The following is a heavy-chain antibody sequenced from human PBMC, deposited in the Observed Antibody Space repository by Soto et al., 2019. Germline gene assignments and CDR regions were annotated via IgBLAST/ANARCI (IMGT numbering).Heavy chain of an antibody. V-gene: IGHV3-48*03. CDR2: ISSSGTTI. Sequence: EVQLVESGGGLVQPGGSLRLSCVASEFTFSSYEMNWVRQAPGKGLEWVSYISSSGTTIYYTDSVKRRFTISRDNAKKELYLQMNSLRAEDTAVYYCVRFGGAAAGPGDYWGQGTLVTVSS. J-gene: IGHJ4*02. CDR1: EFTFSSYE. D-gene: IGHD6-13*01. CDR3: VRFGGAAAGPGDY.